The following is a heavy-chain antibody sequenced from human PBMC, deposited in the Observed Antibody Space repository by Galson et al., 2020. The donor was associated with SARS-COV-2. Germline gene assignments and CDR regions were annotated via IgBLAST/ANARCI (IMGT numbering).Heavy chain of an antibody. CDR3: ARGPVLGILWYYFDY. CDR1: GGSFSGYY. Sequence: SETLSLTCAVYGGSFSGYYWSWIRQPPGKGLEWIGEINHSGSTNYNPSLKSRVTISVDTSKNQFSLKLSSVTAADTAVYYCARGPVLGILWYYFDYWGQGTLVTVSS. J-gene: IGHJ4*02. V-gene: IGHV4-34*01. D-gene: IGHD2-21*01. CDR2: INHSGST.